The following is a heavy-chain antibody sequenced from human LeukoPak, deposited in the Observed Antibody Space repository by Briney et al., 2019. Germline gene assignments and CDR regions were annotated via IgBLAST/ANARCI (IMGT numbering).Heavy chain of an antibody. Sequence: GGSLRLSCAASGFTFSSYWMSWVRQAPGQGLELLAYIKQDRGEKYYVDSVKGRFTISRDNAKNTLYLQMNSLIAEDTAVYYCAKDREQQLVFDYWGQGTLVTVSS. CDR1: GFTFSSYW. D-gene: IGHD6-13*01. J-gene: IGHJ4*02. CDR2: IKQDRGEK. V-gene: IGHV3-7*01. CDR3: AKDREQQLVFDY.